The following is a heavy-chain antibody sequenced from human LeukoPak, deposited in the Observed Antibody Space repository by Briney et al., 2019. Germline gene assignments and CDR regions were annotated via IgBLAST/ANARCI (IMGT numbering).Heavy chain of an antibody. J-gene: IGHJ5*02. Sequence: SETLSLTCTVSGGSISSYYWSWIRQPAGKGLEWIGRIYTSGSTNYNPSLKSRVTMSVDTSKNQFSLKLSSVTAADTAVYYCARVVEYSSPPGSWFDPWGQGTLVTVSS. CDR3: ARVVEYSSPPGSWFDP. D-gene: IGHD6-6*01. V-gene: IGHV4-4*07. CDR1: GGSISSYY. CDR2: IYTSGST.